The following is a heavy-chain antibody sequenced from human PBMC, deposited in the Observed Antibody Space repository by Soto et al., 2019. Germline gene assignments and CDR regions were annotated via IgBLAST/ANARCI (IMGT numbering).Heavy chain of an antibody. CDR2: INPSGGST. CDR1: GYPFTSHH. Sequence: ASVKVSCKAAGYPFTSHHMHWVRRAPGQGLEWMEIINPSGGSTNYAQKFQGRVTMTRDTSTSTVYMELSSLRSEDTAVYYCARGYHPGAFDFWGPGALVTVSS. D-gene: IGHD2-8*02. J-gene: IGHJ4*02. V-gene: IGHV1-46*01. CDR3: ARGYHPGAFDF.